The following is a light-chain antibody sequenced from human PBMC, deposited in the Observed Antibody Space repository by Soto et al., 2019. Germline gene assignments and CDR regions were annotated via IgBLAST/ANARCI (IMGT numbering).Light chain of an antibody. Sequence: ALTQPASVSGSPGQSITISCTGTSSDVGGYNFVSWYQQHPGKAPKLMIYEVSNRPSGVSNRFSGSKSGNTASLTISGLQAEDEADYYCSSFTSGSTLFGTGTKLTVL. CDR3: SSFTSGSTL. CDR2: EVS. CDR1: SSDVGGYNF. V-gene: IGLV2-14*01. J-gene: IGLJ1*01.